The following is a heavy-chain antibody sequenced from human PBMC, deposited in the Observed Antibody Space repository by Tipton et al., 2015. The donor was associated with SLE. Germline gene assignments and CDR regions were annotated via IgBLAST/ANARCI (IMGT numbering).Heavy chain of an antibody. V-gene: IGHV4-30-4*01. CDR1: GGSISRGDYY. D-gene: IGHD5-18*01. Sequence: TLSLTCTVSGGSISRGDYYWSWIRQPPGKGLEWIGYIYYSGSTFYNPSLKSRVSISVDTSKKQFSLKLSSVTAADTAVYYCARDSGYSSGLDYWGQGTLVTVSS. J-gene: IGHJ4*02. CDR3: ARDSGYSSGLDY. CDR2: IYYSGST.